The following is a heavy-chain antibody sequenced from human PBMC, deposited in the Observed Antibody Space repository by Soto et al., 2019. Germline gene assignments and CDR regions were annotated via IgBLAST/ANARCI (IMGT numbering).Heavy chain of an antibody. D-gene: IGHD4-17*01. Sequence: QVQLVESGGGVVQPGRSLRLSCAASGFTFSSYGMHWVRQAPGKGLEWVAVISYDGSNKYYADSVKGRFTISRDNSKNTLYLQMNSLRAEDTDVYYCAKESQETVTTDWYFDLWGRGTLVTVSS. CDR1: GFTFSSYG. CDR2: ISYDGSNK. J-gene: IGHJ2*01. CDR3: AKESQETVTTDWYFDL. V-gene: IGHV3-30*18.